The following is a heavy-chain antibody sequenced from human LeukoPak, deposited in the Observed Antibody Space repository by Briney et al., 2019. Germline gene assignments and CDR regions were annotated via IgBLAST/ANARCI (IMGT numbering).Heavy chain of an antibody. J-gene: IGHJ3*02. D-gene: IGHD3-10*01. CDR1: GGTFSSYA. V-gene: IGHV1-69*13. CDR2: IIPIFGTA. CDR3: ARDRGPGRGAFDI. Sequence: ASVKVSCKASGGTFSSYAISWVRQAPGQGLEWMGGIIPIFGTANYAQKFQGRVTITADESTSTAYMELSSLRSEDTAVYYCARDRGPGRGAFDIWGQGTMVTVSS.